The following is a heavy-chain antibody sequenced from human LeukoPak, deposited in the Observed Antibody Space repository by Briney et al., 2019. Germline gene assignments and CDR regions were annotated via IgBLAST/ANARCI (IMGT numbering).Heavy chain of an antibody. Sequence: PSETLSLTCTVSGGSISSYYWSWIRQPPGKGLEWIGYIYYSGSTNYNPSLKSRVTISVDTSKNQLSLKLSSVTAADTAVYYCARDLRWTPPYYYYYGMDVWGQGTTVTVSS. V-gene: IGHV4-59*01. CDR3: ARDLRWTPPYYYYYGMDV. CDR1: GGSISSYY. CDR2: IYYSGST. D-gene: IGHD2-15*01. J-gene: IGHJ6*02.